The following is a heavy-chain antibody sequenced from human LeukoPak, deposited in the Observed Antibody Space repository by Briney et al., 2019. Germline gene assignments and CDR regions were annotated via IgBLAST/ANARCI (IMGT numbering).Heavy chain of an antibody. Sequence: EASVKVSCKASGYTFTSYGISWVRQAPGQGLEWMGWISAYNGNTNYAQKLQGRVTLATDTSTSTAYMELRSLRSDDTAVYYCALSASEYYAFWSGYYFPKNDWWFDPWGQGTLVTVSS. CDR2: ISAYNGNT. CDR1: GYTFTSYG. CDR3: ALSASEYYAFWSGYYFPKNDWWFDP. V-gene: IGHV1-18*01. D-gene: IGHD3-3*01. J-gene: IGHJ5*02.